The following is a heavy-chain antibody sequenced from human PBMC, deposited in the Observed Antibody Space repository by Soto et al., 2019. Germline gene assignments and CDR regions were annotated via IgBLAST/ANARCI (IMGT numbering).Heavy chain of an antibody. V-gene: IGHV1-24*01. CDR2: FDPEDGET. D-gene: IGHD4-17*01. Sequence: GASVKVSCKVSGYTLTELSMHWVRQAPGKGLEWMGGFDPEDGETIYAQKFQGRVTMTEDTSTDTAYMELSSLRSEGTAVYYCATGRPARDDYGDPQKLDAVDIWGQGTMVTVSS. CDR3: ATGRPARDDYGDPQKLDAVDI. CDR1: GYTLTELS. J-gene: IGHJ3*02.